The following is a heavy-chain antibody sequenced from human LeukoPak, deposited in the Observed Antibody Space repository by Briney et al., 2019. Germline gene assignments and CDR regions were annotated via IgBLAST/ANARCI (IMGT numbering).Heavy chain of an antibody. V-gene: IGHV3-64*01. CDR1: GFTFSSYA. CDR3: ARGDLDLDY. J-gene: IGHJ4*02. Sequence: GGSLRLSCAASGFTFSSYAMHWVRQAPGKGLEYVSAISSNGGSTYYANSVKGRFTISRDNSKNTLYLQMGSLSAEDMAVYYCARGDLDLDYWGQGTLVTVSS. D-gene: IGHD3-3*01. CDR2: ISSNGGST.